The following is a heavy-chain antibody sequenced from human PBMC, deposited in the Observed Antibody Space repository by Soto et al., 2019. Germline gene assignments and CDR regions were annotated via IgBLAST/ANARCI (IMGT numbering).Heavy chain of an antibody. CDR2: INPNSGAT. CDR1: GDTFSDYY. CDR3: ARESGGATATLDYYYFYMDV. D-gene: IGHD5-12*01. V-gene: IGHV1-2*04. Sequence: QVQLVQSGAEVRKPGASVTVSCRTSGDTFSDYYIHWVRQAPGQGLEWMGWINPNSGATNYAQKFRGWVTMTRDTSIRTVYMQLSRLRSDYTAVYYCARESGGATATLDYYYFYMDVWGTGTTVTVSS. J-gene: IGHJ6*03.